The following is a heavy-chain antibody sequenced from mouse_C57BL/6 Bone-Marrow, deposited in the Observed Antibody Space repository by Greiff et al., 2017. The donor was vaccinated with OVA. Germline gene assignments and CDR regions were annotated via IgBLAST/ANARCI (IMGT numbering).Heavy chain of an antibody. V-gene: IGHV5-2*01. J-gene: IGHJ1*03. CDR1: EYEFPSHD. Sequence: EVKLMESGGGLVQPGESLKLSCESNEYEFPSHDMSWVRKTPEKRLELVAAINSDGGSTYYPDTMERRFIISRDNTKKTLYLQMSSLRSEDTALYYCARQYYGSRDWYFDVWGTGTTVTVSS. CDR3: ARQYYGSRDWYFDV. D-gene: IGHD1-1*01. CDR2: INSDGGST.